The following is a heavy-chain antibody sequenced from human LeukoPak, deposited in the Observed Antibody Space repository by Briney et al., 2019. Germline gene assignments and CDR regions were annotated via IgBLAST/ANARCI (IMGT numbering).Heavy chain of an antibody. D-gene: IGHD4-23*01. CDR2: IKLDGGEK. CDR1: GFTFSNYW. J-gene: IGHJ4*02. CDR3: ARSLDYGGHCFFDY. Sequence: PGGSLRLSCAASGFTFSNYWMTWVRQAPGKGLEWVANIKLDGGEKYYVDSVKGRFTISRDNAKNSVFLQMNSLRAEDTAVYYCARSLDYGGHCFFDYWGQGTLVTVSS. V-gene: IGHV3-7*01.